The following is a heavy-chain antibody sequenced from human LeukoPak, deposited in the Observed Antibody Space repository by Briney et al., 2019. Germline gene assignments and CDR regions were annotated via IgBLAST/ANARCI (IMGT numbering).Heavy chain of an antibody. D-gene: IGHD2-2*01. V-gene: IGHV3-23*01. CDR3: ANGPATVYNWFDP. CDR2: ISGSGGST. Sequence: GGSLRLSCATSGFIFSDHYMSWIRQAPGKGLEWVSAISGSGGSTYYADSVKGRFTISRDNSKNTLYLQMNSLRAEDTAVYYCANGPATVYNWFDPWGQGTLVTVSS. J-gene: IGHJ5*02. CDR1: GFIFSDHY.